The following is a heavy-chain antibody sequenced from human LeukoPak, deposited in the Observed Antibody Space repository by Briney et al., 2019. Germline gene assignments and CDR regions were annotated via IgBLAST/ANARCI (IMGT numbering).Heavy chain of an antibody. CDR1: GYTVSSYG. Sequence: GASVKVSCKAFGYTVSSYGTMWVRRAAGQRLEGMGWISAYNGNTNYAHKLQGRVTMTTDTSTSTAYMELRSLRSDDTAVYYCARVSLWFGELLQRAYYFDYWGQGTLVTVSS. CDR2: ISAYNGNT. CDR3: ARVSLWFGELLQRAYYFDY. J-gene: IGHJ4*02. V-gene: IGHV1-18*01. D-gene: IGHD3-10*01.